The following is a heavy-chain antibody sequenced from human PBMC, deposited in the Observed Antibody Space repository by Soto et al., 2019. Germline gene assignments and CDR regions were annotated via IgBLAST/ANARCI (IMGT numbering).Heavy chain of an antibody. Sequence: SETLSLTCTVSGGSISSYYWSWIRQPPGKGLEWIGYIYYSGSTNYNPSLKSRVTISVDTSKNQFSLKLSSVTAADTAVYYCARAGAPYYYCSGSPNYHYYGLDVWGQGTTVTVS. J-gene: IGHJ6*02. D-gene: IGHD3-10*01. CDR1: GGSISSYY. CDR3: ARAGAPYYYCSGSPNYHYYGLDV. CDR2: IYYSGST. V-gene: IGHV4-59*01.